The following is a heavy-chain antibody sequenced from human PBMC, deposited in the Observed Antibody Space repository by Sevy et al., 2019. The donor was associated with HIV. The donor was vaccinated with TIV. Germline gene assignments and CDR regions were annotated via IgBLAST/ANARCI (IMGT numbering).Heavy chain of an antibody. D-gene: IGHD6-19*01. V-gene: IGHV1-18*01. CDR1: GYTFVTYG. J-gene: IGHJ4*02. CDR3: VRDANYDSESSGYPFDD. CDR2: ISGNDGST. Sequence: ASVKVSCKTSGYTFVTYGISWVRQVPGQGPQWMGWISGNDGSTREAQIFHDRVTMTTDRTTSTAYMEVRRLRSDDTAVYYCVRDANYDSESSGYPFDDWGQGTLVTVSS.